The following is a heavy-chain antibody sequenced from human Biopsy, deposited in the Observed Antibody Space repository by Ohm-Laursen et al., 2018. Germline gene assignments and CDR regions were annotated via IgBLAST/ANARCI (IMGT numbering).Heavy chain of an antibody. V-gene: IGHV4-59*07. J-gene: IGHJ6*02. CDR3: ARATNSTGWPYYYFYGMDV. Sequence: SDTLSLTCTVSGGPISSDYWSWIRQTPGKGLEWIGYIYYSGSTNYNPSLKSRVTIPVDTSKNQFSLRLNSVTAADTAVYYCARATNSTGWPYYYFYGMDVWGQGTTVTVSS. D-gene: IGHD2/OR15-2a*01. CDR2: IYYSGST. CDR1: GGPISSDY.